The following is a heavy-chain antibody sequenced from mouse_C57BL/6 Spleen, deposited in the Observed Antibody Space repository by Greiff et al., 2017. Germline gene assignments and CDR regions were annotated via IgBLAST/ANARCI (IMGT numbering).Heavy chain of an antibody. V-gene: IGHV1-81*01. Sequence: QVQLQQSGAELARPGASVKLSCKASGYTFTSYGISWVKQRTGRGLEWIGEIYPRSGDTYYNEKFKGKATLTADKSSSTAYMELRSLTSEDSAVYFGASEIATVVAKGMDYWGQGTSVTVSS. CDR1: GYTFTSYG. D-gene: IGHD1-1*01. J-gene: IGHJ4*01. CDR2: IYPRSGDT. CDR3: ASEIATVVAKGMDY.